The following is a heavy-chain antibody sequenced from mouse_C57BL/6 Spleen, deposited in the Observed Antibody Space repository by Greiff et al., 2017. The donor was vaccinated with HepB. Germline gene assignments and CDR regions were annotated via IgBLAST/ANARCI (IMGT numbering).Heavy chain of an antibody. CDR2: IDPSDSET. CDR3: ARLRSYWYFDV. J-gene: IGHJ1*03. V-gene: IGHV1-52*01. CDR1: GYTFTSYW. Sequence: VQLQQPGAELVRPGSSVKLSCKASGYTFTSYWMHWVKQRPIQGLEWIGNIDPSDSETHYNQKFKDKATLTVDKSSSTAYMQLSSLTSEDSAVYYCARLRSYWYFDVWGTGTTVTVSS. D-gene: IGHD1-1*01.